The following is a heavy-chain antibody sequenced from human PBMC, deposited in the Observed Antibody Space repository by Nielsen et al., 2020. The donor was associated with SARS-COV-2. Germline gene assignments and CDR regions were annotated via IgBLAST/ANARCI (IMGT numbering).Heavy chain of an antibody. CDR1: GFTFDDYA. D-gene: IGHD3-22*01. V-gene: IGHV3-21*01. J-gene: IGHJ4*02. Sequence: GESLKISCAASGFTFDDYAMHWVRQAPGKGLEWVSSISSSSSYIYYADSVKGRFTISRDNSKNTLYLQMNSLRAEDTAVYYCARVKGSSGYPFDYWGQGTLVTVSS. CDR2: ISSSSSYI. CDR3: ARVKGSSGYPFDY.